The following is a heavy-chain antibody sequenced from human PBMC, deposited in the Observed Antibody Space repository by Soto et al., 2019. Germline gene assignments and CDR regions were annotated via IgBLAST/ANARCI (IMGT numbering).Heavy chain of an antibody. D-gene: IGHD3-3*01. Sequence: LSLTCTVSGGSISSSSYYWGWIRQPPGKGLEWIGSIYYSGSTYYNPSLKSRVTISVDTSKNQFSLKLSSVTAADTAVYYCARQRGDFWSGYYRLDAFDIWGQGTMVTVSS. CDR3: ARQRGDFWSGYYRLDAFDI. V-gene: IGHV4-39*01. J-gene: IGHJ3*02. CDR2: IYYSGST. CDR1: GGSISSSSYY.